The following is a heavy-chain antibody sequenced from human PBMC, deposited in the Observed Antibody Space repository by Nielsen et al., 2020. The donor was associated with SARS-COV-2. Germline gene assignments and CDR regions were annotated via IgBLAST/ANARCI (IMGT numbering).Heavy chain of an antibody. J-gene: IGHJ4*02. CDR2: ISTSSRTI. CDR1: GFTFSSYS. V-gene: IGHV3-48*01. D-gene: IGHD3-10*01. CDR3: AKHFTMVRGRIDY. Sequence: GESLKISCAASGFTFSSYSMNWVRQAPGKGLDWVSYISTSSRTIYYADSVKGRFTISRDNAKNSLYLQMNSLRAEDTAVYYCAKHFTMVRGRIDYWGQGTLVTVSS.